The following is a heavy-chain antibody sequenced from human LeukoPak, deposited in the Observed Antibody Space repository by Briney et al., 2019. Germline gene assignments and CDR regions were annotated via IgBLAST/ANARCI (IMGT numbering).Heavy chain of an antibody. V-gene: IGHV1-46*01. CDR2: INPSGGRT. CDR3: ASHYDILTGYSGGYYYYMDV. CDR1: GYTFISCY. D-gene: IGHD3-9*01. Sequence: ASVKVSCKACGYTFISCYIHWVRQAPGQGLEWMGIINPSGGRTGNAQKFQGRVTMTRDMSTGTVYMELSSLRSEDTAVYYCASHYDILTGYSGGYYYYMDVWGKGTTVTVSS. J-gene: IGHJ6*03.